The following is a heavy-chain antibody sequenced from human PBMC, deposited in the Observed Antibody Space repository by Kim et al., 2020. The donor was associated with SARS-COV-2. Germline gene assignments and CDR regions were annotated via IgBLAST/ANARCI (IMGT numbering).Heavy chain of an antibody. J-gene: IGHJ4*02. Sequence: SETLSLTCTVSGGSISSSSYYWGWIRQPPGKGLEWIGSIYYSGSTYYNPSLKSRVTISVDTSKNQFSLKLSSVTAADTAVYYCARVAYYDFWSGYYLFDYWGQGTLVTVSS. CDR1: GGSISSSSYY. D-gene: IGHD3-3*01. CDR3: ARVAYYDFWSGYYLFDY. V-gene: IGHV4-39*01. CDR2: IYYSGST.